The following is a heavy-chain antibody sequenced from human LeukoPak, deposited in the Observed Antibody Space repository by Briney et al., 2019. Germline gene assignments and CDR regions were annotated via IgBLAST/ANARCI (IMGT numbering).Heavy chain of an antibody. V-gene: IGHV4-61*02. CDR1: GGSISSGSYY. CDR3: ARALSGDLDY. Sequence: SQTLSLTCTVSGGSISSGSYYWSWIRQPAGKGLEWIGRIYTSGSTSYNPSLKSRVTISVDTSKNQFSLKLSSVTAADTAVYYCARALSGDLDYWGQGTLVTVSS. J-gene: IGHJ4*02. CDR2: IYTSGST. D-gene: IGHD7-27*01.